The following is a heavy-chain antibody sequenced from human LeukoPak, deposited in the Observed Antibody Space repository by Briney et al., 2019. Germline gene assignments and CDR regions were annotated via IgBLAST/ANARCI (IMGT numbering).Heavy chain of an antibody. J-gene: IGHJ3*02. CDR1: GYSFTSYW. CDR3: ARTIRYCSSTSCYTRGAFDI. D-gene: IGHD2-2*02. CDR2: IYPGDSDT. Sequence: GESLKISCKGSGYSFTSYWSGWVRQMPGKGLEWMGIIYPGDSDTRYSPSFQGQVTISADKSISTAYLQWSSLKASDTAMYYCARTIRYCSSTSCYTRGAFDIWGQGTMVTVSS. V-gene: IGHV5-51*01.